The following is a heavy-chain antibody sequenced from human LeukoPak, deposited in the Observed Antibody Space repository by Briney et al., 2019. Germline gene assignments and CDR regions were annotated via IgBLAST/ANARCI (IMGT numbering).Heavy chain of an antibody. J-gene: IGHJ6*03. Sequence: PSETLSLTCTVSGGSISSYYWSWIRQPPGKGLEWIGYIYNSGSTNYNPSLKSRVTISVDTSKNQFSLKLSSVTAADTAVYYCARVTVVPAAMTSYYYYMDVWGKGTTVTVSS. CDR2: IYNSGST. CDR1: GGSISSYY. CDR3: ARVTVVPAAMTSYYYYMDV. D-gene: IGHD2-2*01. V-gene: IGHV4-59*01.